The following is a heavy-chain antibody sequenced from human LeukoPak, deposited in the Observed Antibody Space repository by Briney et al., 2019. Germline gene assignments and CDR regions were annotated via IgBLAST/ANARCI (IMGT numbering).Heavy chain of an antibody. CDR1: GGTFSSYA. D-gene: IGHD4-11*01. CDR3: ASSDYSNYRGEGWFDP. J-gene: IGHJ5*02. V-gene: IGHV1-69*05. CDR2: IIPIFGTA. Sequence: ASVKVSCKASGGTFSSYAISWVRQAPGQGLEWMGGIIPIFGTANYAQKFQGRVTITTDESTSTAYMELSSLRSEDTAVYYCASSDYSNYRGEGWFDPWGQGTLVTVSS.